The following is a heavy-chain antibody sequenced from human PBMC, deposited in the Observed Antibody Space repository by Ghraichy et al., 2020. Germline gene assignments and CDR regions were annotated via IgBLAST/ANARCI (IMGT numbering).Heavy chain of an antibody. J-gene: IGHJ4*02. V-gene: IGHV4-34*01. CDR1: GGPFSGYY. D-gene: IGHD3-3*02. Sequence: SETLSLTCGVYGGPFSGYYWSWIRQPPGKGLEWIGQINHDGSTDYNPSLKSRVTISLDRSQDQFSLRLTSVTAADTATYYCATLGGELATPTAWATVYYFDYWDQGALVTVSS. CDR2: INHDGST. CDR3: ATLGGELATPTAWATVYYFDY.